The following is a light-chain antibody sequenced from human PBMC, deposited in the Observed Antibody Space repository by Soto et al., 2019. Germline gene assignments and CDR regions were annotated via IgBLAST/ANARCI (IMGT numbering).Light chain of an antibody. J-gene: IGKJ1*01. V-gene: IGKV1-5*03. Sequence: DIQMTQSPSTLLGSLGDRVTITCRASQPIGSWLAWYQQKPGKAPKLLIYKASTLKSGVPSRFSGSGSGTEFTLTISSLQPDDFATYYCQHYNSYSEAFGQGTKVELK. CDR3: QHYNSYSEA. CDR1: QPIGSW. CDR2: KAS.